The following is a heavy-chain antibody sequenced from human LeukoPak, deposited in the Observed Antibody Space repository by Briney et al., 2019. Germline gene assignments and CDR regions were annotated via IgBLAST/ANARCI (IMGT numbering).Heavy chain of an antibody. D-gene: IGHD3-10*01. J-gene: IGHJ4*02. Sequence: GGSLRLSCTASGFTFGDYAMSWVRQAPGKGLEWVGFIRSKAYGGTTEYAASVKGRFTISRDDSKSIAYLQMNSLKTEDTAVYYCTRHLGEFNYWGQGTLVTVSS. V-gene: IGHV3-49*04. CDR3: TRHLGEFNY. CDR1: GFTFGDYA. CDR2: IRSKAYGGTT.